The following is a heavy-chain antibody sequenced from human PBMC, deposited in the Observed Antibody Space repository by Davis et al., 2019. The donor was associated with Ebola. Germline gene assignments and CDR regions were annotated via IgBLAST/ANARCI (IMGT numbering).Heavy chain of an antibody. CDR3: ARAFERRIQLDY. D-gene: IGHD5-18*01. CDR1: GGSISSSSYY. J-gene: IGHJ4*01. V-gene: IGHV4-39*01. CDR2: MYHSGST. Sequence: PGGSLRLSCTVSGGSISSSSYYWGWIRQPPGKGLEWIGSMYHSGSTYYNPSLKSRVTISVDTSKNQFSLKLSSVTAADTAVYYCARAFERRIQLDYWGHGTLVTVSS.